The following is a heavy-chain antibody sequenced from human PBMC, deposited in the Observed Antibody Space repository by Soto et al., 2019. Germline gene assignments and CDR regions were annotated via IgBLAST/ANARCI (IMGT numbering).Heavy chain of an antibody. CDR3: GRSVDFLSGAPEY. J-gene: IGHJ4*02. Sequence: QVQLQESGPGLVKPSQTLSLTCTVSGGSISSGGYYWSWIRQHPGKGLEWIGYIYYSGSTYYNPSLKIRVTISVETSKNQFSLKLISVTAADTAVYYCGRSVDFLSGAPEYWGQGTLVTVAS. CDR1: GGSISSGGYY. V-gene: IGHV4-31*03. CDR2: IYYSGST. D-gene: IGHD3-3*01.